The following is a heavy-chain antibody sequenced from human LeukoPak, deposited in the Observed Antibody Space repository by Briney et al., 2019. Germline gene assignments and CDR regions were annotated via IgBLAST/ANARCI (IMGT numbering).Heavy chain of an antibody. V-gene: IGHV4-59*08. Sequence: SETPSLTCTVSGGSISSYYWSWIRQPPGKGLEWIGYIYYSGSTNYNPSLKSRVTISVDTSKNQFSLKLSSVTAADTAVYYCARHPFVEMDYFDYWGQGTLVTVSS. CDR2: IYYSGST. CDR1: GGSISSYY. CDR3: ARHPFVEMDYFDY. J-gene: IGHJ4*02. D-gene: IGHD5-24*01.